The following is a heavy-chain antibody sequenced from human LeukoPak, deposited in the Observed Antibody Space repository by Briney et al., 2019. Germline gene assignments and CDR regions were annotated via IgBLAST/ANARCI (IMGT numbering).Heavy chain of an antibody. Sequence: SETLSLTCTVSGGSISSSSYYWGWIRQPPGKGLEWIGSIYYSGSTYYNPSLKSRVTISVDTSKNQFSLKLSSVTAADTAVYHCARRGRDGYNFDYWGQGTLVTVSS. CDR2: IYYSGST. J-gene: IGHJ4*02. D-gene: IGHD5-24*01. CDR1: GGSISSSSYY. V-gene: IGHV4-39*07. CDR3: ARRGRDGYNFDY.